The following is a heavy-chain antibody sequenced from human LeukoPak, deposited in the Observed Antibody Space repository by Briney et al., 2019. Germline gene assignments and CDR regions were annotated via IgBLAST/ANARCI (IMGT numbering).Heavy chain of an antibody. CDR3: ARGSFRIAVAGIGFDY. D-gene: IGHD6-19*01. CDR1: GFTFSSYA. J-gene: IGHJ4*02. Sequence: GGSLRLSCAASGFTFSSYAMSWVRQAPGKGLEWVSVIYSGGSTYYADSVKGRFTISRDNSKNTLYLQMNSLRAEDTAVYYCARGSFRIAVAGIGFDYWGQGTLVTVSS. V-gene: IGHV3-66*01. CDR2: IYSGGST.